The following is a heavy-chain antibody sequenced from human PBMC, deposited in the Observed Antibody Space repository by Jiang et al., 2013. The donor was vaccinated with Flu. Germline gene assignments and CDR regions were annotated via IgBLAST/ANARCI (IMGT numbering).Heavy chain of an antibody. CDR1: GYSFTTYW. CDR2: IHPGDSDT. Sequence: GAEVKKPGESLKISCKASGYSFTTYWIAWVRQMPGKGLECMGIIHPGDSDTRYSPSFQGQVTISVDKSIGTAYLQWSSLKASDTAIYYCARQSGGGEYGDYDLPFDYWGQGTLVTVSS. D-gene: IGHD4-17*01. J-gene: IGHJ4*02. V-gene: IGHV5-51*01. CDR3: ARQSGGGEYGDYDLPFDY.